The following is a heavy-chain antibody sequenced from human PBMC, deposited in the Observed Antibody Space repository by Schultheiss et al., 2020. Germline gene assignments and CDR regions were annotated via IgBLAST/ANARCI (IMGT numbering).Heavy chain of an antibody. J-gene: IGHJ4*02. Sequence: GGSLRLSCAASGFTFSSYSMNWVRQAPGKGLEWVSSISSSSSYIYYADSVKGRFTISRDNAKNSLYLQMNSLRAEDTAVYYCARDRGDSGPFDYWGQGTLVTVSS. D-gene: IGHD4-17*01. CDR1: GFTFSSYS. CDR3: ARDRGDSGPFDY. V-gene: IGHV3-21*01. CDR2: ISSSSSYI.